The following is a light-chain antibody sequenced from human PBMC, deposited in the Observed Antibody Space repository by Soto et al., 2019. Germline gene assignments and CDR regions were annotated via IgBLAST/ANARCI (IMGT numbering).Light chain of an antibody. CDR1: QSLGSTF. J-gene: IGKJ4*01. CDR2: GAS. CDR3: HQYGTLPLS. Sequence: EILLTQSPGTLSLSPGDRATLYCRASQSLGSTFLAWYQQKSGQSPRLLIYGASDRATDIPDRFSGSGSGADFTLTISRLEPEDFAVYFCHQYGTLPLSFGGGTKVEIK. V-gene: IGKV3-20*01.